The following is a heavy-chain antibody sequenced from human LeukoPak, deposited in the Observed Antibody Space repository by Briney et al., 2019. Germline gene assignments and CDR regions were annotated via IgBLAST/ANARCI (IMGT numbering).Heavy chain of an antibody. CDR2: IGSSSSTI. V-gene: IGHV3-48*02. D-gene: IGHD3-22*01. J-gene: IGHJ4*02. CDR3: ARADGVVVMFDY. CDR1: GFTFSSFS. Sequence: GGSLRLSCAASGFTFSSFSMNWVRRAPGKGLEWVSYIGSSSSTIYYADSVKGRFTISRENAKNSLYLQMNSLRDEDTAVYYCARADGVVVMFDYWGQGTLVTVSS.